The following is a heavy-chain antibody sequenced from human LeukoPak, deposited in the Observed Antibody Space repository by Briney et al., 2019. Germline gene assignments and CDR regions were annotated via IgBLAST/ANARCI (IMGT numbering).Heavy chain of an antibody. Sequence: GGSLRLSCAASGFTFNDYAMYWVRQAPGKGLEWVTLISYDGYAKSYADSVRGRFTISRDNSRNTLYLQMDSLRSEDTAVYYCARGYSRAAFDIWGQGTVVAVSS. CDR2: ISYDGYAK. J-gene: IGHJ3*02. V-gene: IGHV3-30-3*01. CDR1: GFTFNDYA. CDR3: ARGYSRAAFDI. D-gene: IGHD2-15*01.